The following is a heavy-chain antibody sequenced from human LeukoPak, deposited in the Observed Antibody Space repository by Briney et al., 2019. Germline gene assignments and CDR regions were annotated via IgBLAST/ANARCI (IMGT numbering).Heavy chain of an antibody. Sequence: SQTLSLTCAISGDSVSSNSAAWNWIRQSPSRGLEWLGRTYYRSKWYNDYAVSVKSRITINPDTSKNQFSLQLNSVTPEDTAVYYCARSNTPSLIQFGYYYYYGMDVWGQGTTVTVSS. V-gene: IGHV6-1*01. J-gene: IGHJ6*02. D-gene: IGHD2/OR15-2a*01. CDR2: TYYRSKWYN. CDR1: GDSVSSNSAA. CDR3: ARSNTPSLIQFGYYYYYGMDV.